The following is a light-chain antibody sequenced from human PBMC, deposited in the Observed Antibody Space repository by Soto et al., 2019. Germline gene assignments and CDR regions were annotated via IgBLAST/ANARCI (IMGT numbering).Light chain of an antibody. J-gene: IGLJ2*01. CDR1: SSDIGAYNY. V-gene: IGLV2-8*01. Sequence: QSALTQPPSASGSPGQSVAISCTGSSSDIGAYNYVSWYQQFPGKAPQIMIYEVNKRPSGVPDRFSGSKSGNTASLTVSGLQAEDEADYYCSSFVGSNTVIFGGGTQLTVL. CDR2: EVN. CDR3: SSFVGSNTVI.